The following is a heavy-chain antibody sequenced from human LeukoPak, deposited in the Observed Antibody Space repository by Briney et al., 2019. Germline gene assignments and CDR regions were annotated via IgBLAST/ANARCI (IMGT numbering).Heavy chain of an antibody. V-gene: IGHV4-59*01. D-gene: IGHD5-24*01. CDR3: ARSRDGYNPWDY. Sequence: PSEILSLTCTVSGGSISSYYWSWIRQPPGKGLEWIGYIYYSGSTNYNPSLKSRVTISVDTSKNQFSLELSSVTAADTAVYYCARSRDGYNPWDYWGQGTLVTVSS. CDR2: IYYSGST. J-gene: IGHJ4*02. CDR1: GGSISSYY.